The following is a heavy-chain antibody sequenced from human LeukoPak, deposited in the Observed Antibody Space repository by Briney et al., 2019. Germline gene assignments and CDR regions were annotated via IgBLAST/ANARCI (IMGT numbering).Heavy chain of an antibody. V-gene: IGHV1-2*02. CDR2: INPKTGDT. Sequence: ASVKVSCKASGYTFTDYYIHWVRQAPGQGLEWMGWINPKTGDTNDAQKSPGRVTMTRDTSTSTAYMELSRLRSDDTAVYYCARDRGRGWEVFDYWGQGTLVTVSS. CDR1: GYTFTDYY. CDR3: ARDRGRGWEVFDY. J-gene: IGHJ4*02. D-gene: IGHD1-26*01.